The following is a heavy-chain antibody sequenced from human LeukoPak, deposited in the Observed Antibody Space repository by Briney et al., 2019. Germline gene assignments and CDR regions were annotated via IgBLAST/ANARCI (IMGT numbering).Heavy chain of an antibody. CDR3: ATSFTTVTTEYFDY. Sequence: ASVKVSCKVSGYTVTELSMHWARQAPGKGLEWMGGFDPEDGETIYAQKFQGRVTMTEDTSTDTAYMELSSLRSEDTAVYYCATSFTTVTTEYFDYWGQGTLVTASS. CDR1: GYTVTELS. J-gene: IGHJ4*02. D-gene: IGHD4-17*01. CDR2: FDPEDGET. V-gene: IGHV1-24*01.